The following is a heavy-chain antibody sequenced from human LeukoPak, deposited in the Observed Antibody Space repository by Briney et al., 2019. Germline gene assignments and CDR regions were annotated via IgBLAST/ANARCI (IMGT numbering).Heavy chain of an antibody. CDR2: MNPNSGNT. CDR1: GYTFTSYD. J-gene: IGHJ6*03. CDR3: ARGKDYGGNSDSYYHYYYYMDV. D-gene: IGHD4-23*01. Sequence: ASVKVSCKASGYTFTSYDINWVRQATGQGLEWMGGMNPNSGNTGYAQKFQGRVTITRNTSISTAYMELSSLRSEDTAVYYCARGKDYGGNSDSYYHYYYYMDVWGKGTTVTVSS. V-gene: IGHV1-8*03.